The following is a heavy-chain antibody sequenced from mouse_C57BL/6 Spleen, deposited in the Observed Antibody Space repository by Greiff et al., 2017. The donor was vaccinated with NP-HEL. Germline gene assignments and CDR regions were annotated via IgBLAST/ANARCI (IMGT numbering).Heavy chain of an antibody. CDR3: ARSRIDYYGSSCDY. CDR2: INPSSGYT. J-gene: IGHJ2*01. CDR1: GYTFTSYT. V-gene: IGHV1-4*01. D-gene: IGHD1-1*01. Sequence: QVQLQQSGAELARPGASVKMSCKASGYTFTSYTMHWVKQRPGQGLEWIGYINPSSGYTKYNQKFKDKATLTADKSSSTAYMQLSSLTSEDSAVYYCARSRIDYYGSSCDYWGQGTTLTVSS.